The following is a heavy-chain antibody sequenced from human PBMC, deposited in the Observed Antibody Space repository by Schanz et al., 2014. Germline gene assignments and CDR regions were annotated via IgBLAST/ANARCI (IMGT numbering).Heavy chain of an antibody. Sequence: EVQLVESGGGWVQPGGSLTLSCAASRFTVTNAWMSWVRQAPGKGLEWVSTIGTSGGTNYAESVKGRFTISRDNSKNTLYLQMNSLRAEDTAVYYCAKGRFGELSAFEIWGQGTMVTVSS. CDR1: RFTVTNAW. J-gene: IGHJ3*02. CDR3: AKGRFGELSAFEI. D-gene: IGHD3-10*01. V-gene: IGHV3-23*04. CDR2: IGTSGGT.